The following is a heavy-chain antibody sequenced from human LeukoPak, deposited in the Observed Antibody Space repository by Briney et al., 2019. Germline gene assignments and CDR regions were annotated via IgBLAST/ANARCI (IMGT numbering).Heavy chain of an antibody. CDR2: IYYSGST. D-gene: IGHD1-26*01. CDR3: ARSSGSYSYYYYYMDV. Sequence: SETLSLTCTVSGGSISSYYWSWIRQPPGKGLEWIGYIYYSGSTNYNPSLKSRVTISVDTSKNQFSLKLSSATAADTAVYYCARSSGSYSYYYYYMDVWGKGTTVTISS. J-gene: IGHJ6*03. CDR1: GGSISSYY. V-gene: IGHV4-59*01.